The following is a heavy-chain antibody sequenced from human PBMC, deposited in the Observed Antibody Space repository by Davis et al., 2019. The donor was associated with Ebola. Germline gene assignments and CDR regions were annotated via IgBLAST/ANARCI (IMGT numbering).Heavy chain of an antibody. D-gene: IGHD3-10*01. J-gene: IGHJ5*02. Sequence: GESLKISCLASGIAVSSNYMSWVRQAPGKGLEWVSVIYSGGSTYYADSVKGRFTISRDNSKNTLYLQMNSLRAEDTAVYYCARDITLRGPFDPWGQGTLVTVTS. CDR1: GIAVSSNY. CDR3: ARDITLRGPFDP. CDR2: IYSGGST. V-gene: IGHV3-66*01.